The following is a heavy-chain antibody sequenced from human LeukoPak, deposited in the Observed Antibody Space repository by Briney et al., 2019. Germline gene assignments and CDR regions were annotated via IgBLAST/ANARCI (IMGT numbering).Heavy chain of an antibody. J-gene: IGHJ5*02. CDR1: GFTFSIYA. V-gene: IGHV3-23*01. CDR2: ISGSGGST. CDR3: AKDQTRTGTTSWNNWFDP. D-gene: IGHD1-7*01. Sequence: GGSLRLSCAASGFTFSIYAMSWVRQAPGKGLEWVSAISGSGGSTYYADSVKGRFTISRDNSKNALYLQMNSLRAEDTAVYYCAKDQTRTGTTSWNNWFDPWGQGTLVTVSS.